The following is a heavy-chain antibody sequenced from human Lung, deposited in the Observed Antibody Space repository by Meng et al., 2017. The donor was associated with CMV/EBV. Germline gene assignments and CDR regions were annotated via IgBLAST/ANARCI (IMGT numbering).Heavy chain of an antibody. CDR3: VKGWQNLGDY. Sequence: ESLKISCRASGYTFSSYSMSWVRQAPGKGLEWVSSISGSGGSTYSADSVKGRLTIARDNSESTLYLQMNSLTAEDTAIYYCVKGWQNLGDYWGQGTRVTISS. CDR2: ISGSGGST. V-gene: IGHV3-23*01. D-gene: IGHD7-27*01. CDR1: GYTFSSYS. J-gene: IGHJ4*02.